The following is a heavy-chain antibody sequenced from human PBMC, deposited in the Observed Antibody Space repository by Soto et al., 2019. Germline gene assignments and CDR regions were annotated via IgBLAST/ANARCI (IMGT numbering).Heavy chain of an antibody. J-gene: IGHJ6*02. Sequence: EVQLVESGGGLVKPGGSLRLSCAGSGFTFSSYKINWVRQAPGKGLEWVSSIGSSDIYTYYADSLKGRLIISRDNANNSVYLQINSLRAEDTAVYYCARDQVGMDVWGQGTPVIVSS. CDR2: IGSSDIYT. CDR1: GFTFSSYK. CDR3: ARDQVGMDV. V-gene: IGHV3-21*02.